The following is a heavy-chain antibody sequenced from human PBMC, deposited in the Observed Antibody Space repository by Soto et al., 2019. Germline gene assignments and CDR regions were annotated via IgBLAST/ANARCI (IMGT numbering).Heavy chain of an antibody. CDR3: TTASLWAVAPSYYGMDV. J-gene: IGHJ6*02. D-gene: IGHD6-19*01. V-gene: IGHV3-15*07. Sequence: GGSLRLSCAASGFTFSNAWMNWVRQAPGKGLEWVGRIKSKTDGGTTDYAAPVKGRFTISRDDSKNTLYLQMNSLKTEDTAVYYCTTASLWAVAPSYYGMDVWGQGTTVTVSS. CDR2: IKSKTDGGTT. CDR1: GFTFSNAW.